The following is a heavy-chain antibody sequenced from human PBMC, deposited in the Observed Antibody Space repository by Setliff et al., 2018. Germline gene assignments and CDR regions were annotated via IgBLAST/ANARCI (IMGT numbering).Heavy chain of an antibody. J-gene: IGHJ6*03. CDR1: GFAFSNFA. CDR3: VKGSDPYYFYYMDV. V-gene: IGHV3-23*01. Sequence: GSLRLSCAASGFAFSNFAMTWVRQTPGKRLEWVSTISGAGGNMYYADSVQGRFVISRDNSINMLYLQMNRLSAEDTAVFYCVKGSDPYYFYYMDVCGKGTTVTVSS. D-gene: IGHD2-21*02. CDR2: ISGAGGNM.